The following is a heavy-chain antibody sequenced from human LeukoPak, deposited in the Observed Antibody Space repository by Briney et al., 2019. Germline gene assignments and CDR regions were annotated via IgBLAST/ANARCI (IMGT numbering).Heavy chain of an antibody. D-gene: IGHD6-19*01. CDR1: GFTFSSFE. V-gene: IGHV3-48*03. Sequence: GGSLRLSRAASGFTFSSFEMNWVRQAPGKGLEWVSYISSSGSTIYYADSVKGRFTISRDNAKNSLYLQMNSLRAEDTAVYYCARVTVAGHFYYYYYMDVWGKGTTVTISS. J-gene: IGHJ6*03. CDR3: ARVTVAGHFYYYYYMDV. CDR2: ISSSGSTI.